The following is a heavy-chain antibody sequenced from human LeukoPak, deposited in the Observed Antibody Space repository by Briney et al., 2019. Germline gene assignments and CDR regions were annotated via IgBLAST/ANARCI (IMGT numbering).Heavy chain of an antibody. Sequence: ASVKVSCKASGYTFTSYGISWARQAPGQGLEWMGWISAYNGNTNYAQKLQGRVTMTTDTSTSTAYMELRSLRSDDTAVYYCAREGRYFDWLLVDYWGQGTLVTVSS. CDR2: ISAYNGNT. D-gene: IGHD3-9*01. J-gene: IGHJ4*02. CDR3: AREGRYFDWLLVDY. V-gene: IGHV1-18*01. CDR1: GYTFTSYG.